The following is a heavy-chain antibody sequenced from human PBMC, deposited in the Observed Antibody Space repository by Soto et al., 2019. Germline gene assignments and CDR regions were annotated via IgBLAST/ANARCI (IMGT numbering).Heavy chain of an antibody. Sequence: DSVKVSCNASAYSFSFYFINWVRQAPGQGLEWMGWINPSDGNRNFAQKFEDRVTMTTATSTNTVFLELRSLKSDDTAICYCARDRLRGYDSSGFYSWGQGTMVTVSS. J-gene: IGHJ4*02. CDR1: AYSFSFYF. D-gene: IGHD3-22*01. CDR2: INPSDGNR. V-gene: IGHV1-18*01. CDR3: ARDRLRGYDSSGFYS.